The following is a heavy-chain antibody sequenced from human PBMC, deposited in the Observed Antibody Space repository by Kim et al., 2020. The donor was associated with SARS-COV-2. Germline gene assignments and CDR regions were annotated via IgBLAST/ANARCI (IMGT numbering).Heavy chain of an antibody. CDR2: ISGRGDNT. V-gene: IGHV3-23*01. J-gene: IGHJ4*02. CDR1: GFTLSSYA. D-gene: IGHD5-18*01. CDR3: ATMSIGYSYGSPDY. Sequence: GGSLRLSCAASGFTLSSYAMSWVRQAPGKGLEWVSAISGRGDNTYYADSVKGCTTISSDNSKNPLYLQQNSMSAEDTALYFCATMSIGYSYGSPDYWGQG.